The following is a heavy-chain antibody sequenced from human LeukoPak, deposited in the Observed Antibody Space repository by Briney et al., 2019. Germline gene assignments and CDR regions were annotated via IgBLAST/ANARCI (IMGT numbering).Heavy chain of an antibody. Sequence: PSETLSLTCTVSGGSISSSSYYWGWIRQPPGKGLEWIGNIYYSGSTYYHPSLKSRVTMSVDTSKSQFSLKLSSVTAADTAVYCCARSTQDSSTSFDYWGQGTLVTVSS. CDR2: IYYSGST. CDR1: GGSISSSSYY. V-gene: IGHV4-39*01. CDR3: ARSTQDSSTSFDY. D-gene: IGHD6-6*01. J-gene: IGHJ4*02.